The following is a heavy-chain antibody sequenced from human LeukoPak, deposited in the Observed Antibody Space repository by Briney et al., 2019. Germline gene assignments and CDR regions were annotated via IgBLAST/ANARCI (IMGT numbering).Heavy chain of an antibody. CDR2: IYHSGST. CDR3: ARGASSIADRYFDL. V-gene: IGHV4-30-2*05. J-gene: IGHJ2*01. D-gene: IGHD6-6*01. Sequence: SETLSLTCTVSGGSISSGGYSWSWIRQPPGKGLEWIGYIYHSGSTYYNPSLKSRVTISVDTSKNQFSLKLSSVTAADTAVYYCARGASSIADRYFDLWGRGTLVTVSS. CDR1: GGSISSGGYS.